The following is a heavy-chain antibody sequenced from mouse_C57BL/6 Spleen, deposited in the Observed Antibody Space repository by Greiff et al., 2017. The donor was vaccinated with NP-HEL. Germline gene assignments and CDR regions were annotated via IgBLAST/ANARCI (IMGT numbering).Heavy chain of an antibody. Sequence: QVQLQQPGAELVRPGSSVKLSCKASGYTFTSYWMDWVKQRPGQGLEWIGNIYPSDSETHYNQKFKDKATLTVDKSSSTAYMQLSSLTSEDSAVYYCARDDGRGAMDYWGQGTSVTVSS. CDR2: IYPSDSET. D-gene: IGHD2-3*01. J-gene: IGHJ4*01. V-gene: IGHV1-61*01. CDR3: ARDDGRGAMDY. CDR1: GYTFTSYW.